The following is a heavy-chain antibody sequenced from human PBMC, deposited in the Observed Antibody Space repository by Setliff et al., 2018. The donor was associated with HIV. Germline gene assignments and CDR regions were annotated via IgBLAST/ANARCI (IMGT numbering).Heavy chain of an antibody. CDR3: ARNPVAGVTPFVFDY. Sequence: SETLSLTCTVSGYSISSGYYWGFIRQPPGKGLEWIGSIFHSGSTNYNPSLKSRVTISVDTSKNQFSLKLSSVTAADTAVFYCARNPVAGVTPFVFDYWGQGTLVTVSS. D-gene: IGHD3-3*01. CDR1: GYSISSGYY. J-gene: IGHJ4*02. V-gene: IGHV4-38-2*02. CDR2: IFHSGST.